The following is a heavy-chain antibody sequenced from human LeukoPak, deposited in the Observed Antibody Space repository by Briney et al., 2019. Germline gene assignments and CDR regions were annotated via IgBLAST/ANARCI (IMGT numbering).Heavy chain of an antibody. CDR2: IYYSGST. CDR1: GGSISSGDYY. J-gene: IGHJ4*02. V-gene: IGHV4-30-4*01. Sequence: PSETLSLTCTVSGGSISSGDYYWSWIRQPPGKGLEWIGYIYYSGSTYYGPSLESRVTISIDTSKNQFSLKLSSVAAADTAVYFCARGAVAAAGTVDYFDYWGQGTLVTASS. CDR3: ARGAVAAAGTVDYFDY. D-gene: IGHD6-13*01.